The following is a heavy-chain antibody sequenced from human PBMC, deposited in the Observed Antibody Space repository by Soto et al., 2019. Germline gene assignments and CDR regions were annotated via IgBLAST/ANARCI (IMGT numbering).Heavy chain of an antibody. Sequence: QVQLVQSGAEVKKPGASVKVSCKASGYTFTSYYMHWVRQAPGQGLEWMGIINPSGGSTSYAQKFQGRVDMTRDTSTSTVYMELSSLRSEDTAVYYCARNGQQRNWFDPWGQGTLVTVSS. D-gene: IGHD6-13*01. CDR1: GYTFTSYY. CDR2: INPSGGST. CDR3: ARNGQQRNWFDP. V-gene: IGHV1-46*03. J-gene: IGHJ5*02.